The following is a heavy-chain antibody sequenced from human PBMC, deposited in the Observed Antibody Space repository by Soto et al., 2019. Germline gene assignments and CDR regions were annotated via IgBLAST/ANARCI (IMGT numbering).Heavy chain of an antibody. CDR2: IYYSGSP. Sequence: QLQLQESGPGLVKPSETLSLTCTVSGGSISSSSYYWGWIRQPPGKGLEWIGRIYYSGSPYYTLSLKRRVTLSVDTSKTQYSPKLSSVPAADTAAYYCARASGYGSGGSCYSPYYFDYWGQGTLVTVSS. D-gene: IGHD2-15*01. V-gene: IGHV4-39*01. J-gene: IGHJ4*02. CDR3: ARASGYGSGGSCYSPYYFDY. CDR1: GGSISSSSYY.